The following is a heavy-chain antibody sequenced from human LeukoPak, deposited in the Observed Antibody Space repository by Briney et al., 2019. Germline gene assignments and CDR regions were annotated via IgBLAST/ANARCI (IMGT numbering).Heavy chain of an antibody. CDR3: ARECRGPTMIVVAPMDV. CDR2: IGSSSSYI. D-gene: IGHD3-22*01. CDR1: GFTFSSYS. J-gene: IGHJ6*03. V-gene: IGHV3-21*01. Sequence: GGSLRLSCAASGFTFSSYSMNWVRQAPGTGLEWVSSIGSSSSYIYYADSVKGRFTISRDNAKNSLYLQMNSLRAEDTAVYYGARECRGPTMIVVAPMDVWGKGTTVTVSS.